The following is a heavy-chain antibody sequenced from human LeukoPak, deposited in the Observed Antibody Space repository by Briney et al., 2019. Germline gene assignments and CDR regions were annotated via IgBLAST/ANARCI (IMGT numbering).Heavy chain of an antibody. CDR3: GRDSESNWGSGYDY. Sequence: GGSLRLSCAASGFTFSSYSMNWVRQAPGKGLEWVSSISSSSSYIYYADSVKGRFTISRDNAKNSLYLQMNSLRAEDTAVYYCGRDSESNWGSGYDYWGQGTLVTVSS. CDR2: ISSSSSYI. V-gene: IGHV3-21*01. D-gene: IGHD7-27*01. J-gene: IGHJ4*02. CDR1: GFTFSSYS.